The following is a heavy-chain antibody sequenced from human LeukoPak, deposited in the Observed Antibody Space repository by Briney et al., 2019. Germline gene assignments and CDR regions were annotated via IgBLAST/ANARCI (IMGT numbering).Heavy chain of an antibody. D-gene: IGHD3-3*01. CDR3: ARVRSPLFWSGYYPYYYYYYYMDV. CDR1: GGSFSGYY. V-gene: IGHV4-34*01. J-gene: IGHJ6*03. Sequence: SETLSLTCAVYGGSFSGYYWSWIRQPPGKGLEWIGEINHSGSTNYNPSLKSRVTISVDTSKNQLSLKLSSVTAADTAVYYCARVRSPLFWSGYYPYYYYYYYMDVWGKGTTVTVSS. CDR2: INHSGST.